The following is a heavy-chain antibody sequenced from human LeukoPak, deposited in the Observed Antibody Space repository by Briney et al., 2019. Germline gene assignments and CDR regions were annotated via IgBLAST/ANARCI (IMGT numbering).Heavy chain of an antibody. Sequence: PSETLSLTCTVSGYSISSGYYWGWIRQPPGKGLEWIGSIYHSGSTNFNPSLTSRVTISVDKSKNQFSLKLYSVTAADTAVYYCARRPNVLRYFDWIGNYMDVWGKGTTVTVSS. J-gene: IGHJ6*03. CDR1: GYSISSGYY. V-gene: IGHV4-38-2*02. CDR3: ARRPNVLRYFDWIGNYMDV. D-gene: IGHD3-9*01. CDR2: IYHSGST.